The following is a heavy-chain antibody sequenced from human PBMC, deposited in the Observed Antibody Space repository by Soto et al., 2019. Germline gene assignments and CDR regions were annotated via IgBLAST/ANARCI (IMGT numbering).Heavy chain of an antibody. J-gene: IGHJ4*02. V-gene: IGHV3-64D*08. D-gene: IGHD6-19*01. Sequence: RLSCSASGFTFSNYAMHWVRQAPGKGLEYVSAISSNGGSTYYADSVKGRFTISRDNSKNTLYLQMSSLRAEDTAVYYCVKISSGWYLDYRGQGTLVTVSS. CDR3: VKISSGWYLDY. CDR2: ISSNGGST. CDR1: GFTFSNYA.